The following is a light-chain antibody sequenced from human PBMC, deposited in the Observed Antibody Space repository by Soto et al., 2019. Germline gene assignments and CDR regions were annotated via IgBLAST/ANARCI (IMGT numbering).Light chain of an antibody. CDR1: QSISSAY. CDR2: DAS. J-gene: IGKJ5*01. CDR3: QQYNNWPLIT. Sequence: EVVFTQFPSPLSLSPGERATPSLRPLQSISSAYLAWYQQKPGQAPRLLIYDASNRATGIPARFSGSGSGTDFTLTISSLQSEDFAVYYCQQYNNWPLITFGQGTRLEIK. V-gene: IGKV3-11*01.